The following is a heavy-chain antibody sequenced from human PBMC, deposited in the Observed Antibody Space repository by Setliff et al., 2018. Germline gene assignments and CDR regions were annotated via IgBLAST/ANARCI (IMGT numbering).Heavy chain of an antibody. CDR1: GYTFSNYG. Sequence: ASVKVSCKASGYTFSNYGISWVRQAPGQGPEWMGTINTGGGSASIVDQFQGRVTMTRDTSTSTVYLELNSLRSDDTAVYYCVRGGLAAAGKKGVFEHWGQGTLVTVSS. D-gene: IGHD6-13*01. V-gene: IGHV1-46*01. CDR3: VRGGLAAAGKKGVFEH. CDR2: INTGGGSA. J-gene: IGHJ4*02.